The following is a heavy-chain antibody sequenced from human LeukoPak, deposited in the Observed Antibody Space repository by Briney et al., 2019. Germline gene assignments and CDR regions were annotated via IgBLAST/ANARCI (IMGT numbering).Heavy chain of an antibody. V-gene: IGHV4-4*02. CDR3: ARIRRERPFDY. Sequence: SETLSLTCAVSGGSISSSNWWSWVRQPPGKGLEWIGEIYHSGSTNYNPSLKSRVTTSVDKSKNQFSLKLSSVTAADTAVYYCARIRRERPFDYWGQGTLVTVSS. CDR2: IYHSGST. CDR1: GGSISSSNW. D-gene: IGHD1-1*01. J-gene: IGHJ4*02.